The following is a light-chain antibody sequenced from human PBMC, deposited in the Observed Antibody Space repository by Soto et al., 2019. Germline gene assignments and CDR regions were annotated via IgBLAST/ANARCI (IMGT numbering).Light chain of an antibody. V-gene: IGKV4-1*01. CDR3: QQYYSTHLT. CDR2: WAS. Sequence: DIVMTQSPDSLAVSLGERATINCKSSQSVLYSSNNKNYLALYQQKPGQPPKLLIYWASTRESGVPDRFSGSGSETDFTLTINSLHAEDVAVYYCQQYYSTHLTFGGGTNVDIK. CDR1: QSVLYSSNNKNY. J-gene: IGKJ4*01.